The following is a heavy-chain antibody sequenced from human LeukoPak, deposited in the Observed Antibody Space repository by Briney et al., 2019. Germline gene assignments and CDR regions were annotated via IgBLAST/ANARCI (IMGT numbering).Heavy chain of an antibody. CDR2: ISGNGVAT. Sequence: GGSLRLSCAASGFTFSSYAMSWVRQAPGKGLEYVSAISGNGVATYYTDSVKGRFTISRDNSKNTLYLQMSSLRAEDTAMYYCVKDHYYNRSGPFDYWGQGTLVTVSS. CDR1: GFTFSSYA. J-gene: IGHJ4*02. CDR3: VKDHYYNRSGPFDY. D-gene: IGHD3-22*01. V-gene: IGHV3-64D*06.